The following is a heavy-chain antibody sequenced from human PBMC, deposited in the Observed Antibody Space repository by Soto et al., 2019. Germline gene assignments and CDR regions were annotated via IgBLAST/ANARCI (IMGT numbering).Heavy chain of an antibody. D-gene: IGHD1-26*01. CDR3: ARVKEWELPHFDY. Sequence: GGSLRLSCAASGFTFSSYGMHWVRQAPGKGLEWVAVIWYDGSNKYYADSVKGRFTISRDNSKNTLYLQMNSLRAEDTAVYYCARVKEWELPHFDYWGQGTLVTVSS. V-gene: IGHV3-33*01. CDR1: GFTFSSYG. J-gene: IGHJ4*01. CDR2: IWYDGSNK.